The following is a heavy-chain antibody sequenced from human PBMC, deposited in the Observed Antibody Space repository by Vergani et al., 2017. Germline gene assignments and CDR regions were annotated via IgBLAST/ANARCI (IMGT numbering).Heavy chain of an antibody. J-gene: IGHJ5*02. D-gene: IGHD3-10*01. CDR2: IYSGGST. Sequence: CPASGFTVSSNYMSWVRQAPGKGLEWVSVIYSGGSTYYADSVKRRFTISRDNSKNTLYLQMNSLRAEDTAVYYCARDRGWFDPWGQGTLVTVSS. CDR1: GFTVSSNY. V-gene: IGHV3-66*02. CDR3: ARDRGWFDP.